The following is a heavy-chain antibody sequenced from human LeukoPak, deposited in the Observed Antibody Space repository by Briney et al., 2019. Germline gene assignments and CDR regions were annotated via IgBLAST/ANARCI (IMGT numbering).Heavy chain of an antibody. Sequence: PGGSLRLSCAASGFTVSSNYMSWVRQAPGKGLEWVSVIYSGGSTYYADSVKGRFTISRDNSKNTLYLQMNSLTAEDTAVYYCAKTGNPDAGDYWGQGTLVTVSS. CDR2: IYSGGST. V-gene: IGHV3-53*01. CDR1: GFTVSSNY. CDR3: AKTGNPDAGDY. J-gene: IGHJ4*02. D-gene: IGHD1-1*01.